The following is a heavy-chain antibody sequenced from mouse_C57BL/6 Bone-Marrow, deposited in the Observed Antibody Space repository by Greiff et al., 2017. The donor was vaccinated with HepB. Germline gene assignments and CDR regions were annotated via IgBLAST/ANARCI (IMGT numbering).Heavy chain of an antibody. V-gene: IGHV1-64*01. D-gene: IGHD1-1*01. Sequence: VQLQQSGAELVKPGASVKLSCKASGYTFTSYWMHWVKQRPGQGLEWIGMIHPNSGSTNYNEKFKSKATLTVDKSSSTAYMQLSSLTSEDSAVYYCARCSRAWFAYWGQGTLVTVSA. J-gene: IGHJ3*01. CDR2: IHPNSGST. CDR3: ARCSRAWFAY. CDR1: GYTFTSYW.